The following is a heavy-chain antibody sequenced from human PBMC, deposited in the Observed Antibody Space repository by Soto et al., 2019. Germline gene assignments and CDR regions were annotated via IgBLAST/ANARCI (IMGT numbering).Heavy chain of an antibody. J-gene: IGHJ4*02. V-gene: IGHV3-33*01. Sequence: QVQLVESGGGVVQPGTSLRLSCAASGFTFSRHGMHWVRQTPGKGLEWLAVILNDASGHWYADSVKGRFTISRDNFENTLYLQMNGLRLEDTAMYYCARDDDYPDNRFDYWGQGTLVTVSS. CDR3: ARDDDYPDNRFDY. CDR2: ILNDASGH. CDR1: GFTFSRHG. D-gene: IGHD4-17*01.